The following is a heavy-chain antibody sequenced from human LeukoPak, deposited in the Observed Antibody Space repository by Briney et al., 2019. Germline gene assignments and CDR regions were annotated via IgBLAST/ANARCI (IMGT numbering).Heavy chain of an antibody. CDR2: MYPDDSDT. Sequence: GESLKISCEGSGYTFTSYWIGWVRQRPGKGLECMGIMYPDDSDTRYSPSFQGQVTISADKSISTAYLQWNSLKASDTAIYYCARLFSSSWPFDYWGQGTLVTVSS. CDR1: GYTFTSYW. D-gene: IGHD6-13*01. V-gene: IGHV5-51*01. CDR3: ARLFSSSWPFDY. J-gene: IGHJ4*02.